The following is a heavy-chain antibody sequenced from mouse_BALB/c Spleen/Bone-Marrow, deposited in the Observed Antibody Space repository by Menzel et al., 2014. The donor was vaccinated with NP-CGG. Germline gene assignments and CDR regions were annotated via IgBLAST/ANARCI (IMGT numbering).Heavy chain of an antibody. CDR2: INPYNDGT. CDR3: ARGGYGNVYYAMDY. V-gene: IGHV1-14*01. D-gene: IGHD2-10*02. J-gene: IGHJ4*01. Sequence: EVKLVESGPELVKPGASVKMSCKASGYTFTSYVMHWVKQKPGQGLEWIGYINPYNDGTKYNEKFKGKATLTSDKSSSTAYMELSSLTSEDSAVYYCARGGYGNVYYAMDYWGQGTPVTVSS. CDR1: GYTFTSYV.